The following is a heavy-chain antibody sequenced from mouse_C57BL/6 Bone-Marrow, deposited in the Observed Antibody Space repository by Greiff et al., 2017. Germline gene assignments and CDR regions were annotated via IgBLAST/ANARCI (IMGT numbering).Heavy chain of an antibody. J-gene: IGHJ3*01. V-gene: IGHV10-3*01. CDR2: IRSKSSNDAT. CDR3: VRERGRGATRNWFAY. Sequence: EVMLVESGGGLVQPKRSLKLSCAASGFTFNTYAMHWVRQAPGKGLEWVARIRSKSSNDATYYADSVKDRFTISRDDSQSMLYLQMNNLKTDETAMYYCVRERGRGATRNWFAYWGQGTLVTVSA. CDR1: GFTFNTYA. D-gene: IGHD3-1*01.